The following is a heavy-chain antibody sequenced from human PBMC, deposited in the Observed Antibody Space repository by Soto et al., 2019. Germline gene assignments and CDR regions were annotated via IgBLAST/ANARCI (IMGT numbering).Heavy chain of an antibody. CDR1: GYTFTSYY. CDR2: ISVYKGNT. Sequence: ASVKVSCKASGYTFTSYYMHWVRQAPGQGLEWMGWISVYKGNTNYAQKLQGRVSMTTDTSTSTAYMELRSLRSDDTAVYYCVRDLDGSGPCYTDYWGLGTLVTVSS. D-gene: IGHD3-10*01. CDR3: VRDLDGSGPCYTDY. J-gene: IGHJ4*02. V-gene: IGHV1-18*04.